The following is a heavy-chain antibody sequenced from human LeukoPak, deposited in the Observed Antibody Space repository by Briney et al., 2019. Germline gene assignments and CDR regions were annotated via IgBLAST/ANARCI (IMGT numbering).Heavy chain of an antibody. V-gene: IGHV3-30*04. CDR3: VRDMGSSSTCFDH. D-gene: IGHD6-13*01. CDR1: GFTFNYYA. CDR2: TSYDGSKK. J-gene: IGHJ4*02. Sequence: GGSLRLSCAAPGFTFNYYAMHWVRQAPGKGLEWVAGTSYDGSKKMYADSAKGRFSISRDNAKNMLYVQMNSLTVEDTAVYYCVRDMGSSSTCFDHWGQGILVAVSS.